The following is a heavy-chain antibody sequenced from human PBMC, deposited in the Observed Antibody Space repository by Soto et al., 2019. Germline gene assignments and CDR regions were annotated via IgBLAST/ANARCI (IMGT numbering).Heavy chain of an antibody. CDR2: ISGYNGNI. D-gene: IGHD6-25*01. CDR1: GYTSSIYG. CDR3: AIHVSGVTYPWFFDL. Sequence: QGQLVQSGAEVMKPGASVNVSCKASGYTSSIYGISWVLQAPGQGLEWMAWISGYNGNIKYAQKFQGRVTVATDTTTTGAYMQLRSLRSDDTAVYYCAIHVSGVTYPWFFDLWGRGTLVTVS. V-gene: IGHV1-18*04. J-gene: IGHJ2*01.